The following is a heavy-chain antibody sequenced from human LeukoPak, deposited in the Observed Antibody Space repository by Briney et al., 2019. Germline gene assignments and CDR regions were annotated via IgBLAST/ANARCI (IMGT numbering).Heavy chain of an antibody. CDR2: IYTSGST. Sequence: SETLSLTCTVSGGSISSYYWSWIRQPAGKGLEWIGRIYTSGSTNYNPSLKSRVTMSVDTSKNQFSLKLSSVTAADTAVYYCARDLGVMCSSTSYYGYYYYIAVWGRGTTVTVSS. D-gene: IGHD2-2*01. J-gene: IGHJ6*03. V-gene: IGHV4-4*07. CDR1: GGSISSYY. CDR3: ARDLGVMCSSTSYYGYYYYIAV.